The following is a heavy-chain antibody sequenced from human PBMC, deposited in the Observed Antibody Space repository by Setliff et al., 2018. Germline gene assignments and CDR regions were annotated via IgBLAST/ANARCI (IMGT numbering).Heavy chain of an antibody. J-gene: IGHJ3*01. CDR3: AKHVLSSGWPNDAFDF. V-gene: IGHV3-23*01. CDR2: LNDVSHNT. Sequence: PGGSLRLSCAASGFTFSDCYMSWIRQTPEKGLEWVSGLNDVSHNTYYADSVKGRFTISRDNSKNTLYLQMNSLRAEDAAVYYCAKHVLSSGWPNDAFDFWGQGTMVTVSS. CDR1: GFTFSDCY. D-gene: IGHD6-25*01.